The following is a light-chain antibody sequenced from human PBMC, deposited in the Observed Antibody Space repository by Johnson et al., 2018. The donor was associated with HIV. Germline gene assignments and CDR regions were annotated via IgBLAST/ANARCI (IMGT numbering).Light chain of an antibody. CDR1: SSNIGNNY. V-gene: IGLV1-51*01. Sequence: HSVLTQPPSVSAAPGQKVTISCSGSSSNIGNNYVSWYQQLPGTAPKLLIYENNKRPSGIRDRFSGSKSGTSATLGITGLQTGDEADYYCGTWDSSLSADVIGTGTKVTVL. CDR2: ENN. CDR3: GTWDSSLSADV. J-gene: IGLJ1*01.